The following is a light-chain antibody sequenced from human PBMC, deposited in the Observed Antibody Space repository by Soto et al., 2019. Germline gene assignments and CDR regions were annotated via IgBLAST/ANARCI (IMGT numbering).Light chain of an antibody. CDR2: EGT. V-gene: IGLV2-23*01. Sequence: QSVLPQPASVSGSPGQSITISCTGTSRDVGSYNLVSWYQQHPGNAPKLIIYEGTKRPSGVSYRFSGSKSGNTASLTISGLQEEDEGDYHCCSFAGSSTYVFGTGTKVTVL. CDR1: SRDVGSYNL. J-gene: IGLJ1*01. CDR3: CSFAGSSTYV.